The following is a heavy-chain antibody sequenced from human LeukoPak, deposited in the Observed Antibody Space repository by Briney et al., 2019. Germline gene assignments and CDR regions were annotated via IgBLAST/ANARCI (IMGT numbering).Heavy chain of an antibody. CDR2: MNPNSGNT. CDR1: GYTFTSYD. J-gene: IGHJ5*02. CDR3: ARDGASGWFGELLGGWFDP. D-gene: IGHD3-10*01. Sequence: ASVKVSCKASGYTFTSYDINWVRQATGQGLEWMGWMNPNSGNTGYAQKFQGRVTMTRNTSISTAYMELSSLRSEDTAVYYCARDGASGWFGELLGGWFDPWGQGTLVTVSS. V-gene: IGHV1-8*01.